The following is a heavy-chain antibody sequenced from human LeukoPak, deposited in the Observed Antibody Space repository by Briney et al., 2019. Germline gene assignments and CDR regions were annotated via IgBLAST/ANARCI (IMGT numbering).Heavy chain of an antibody. D-gene: IGHD2-21*02. V-gene: IGHV1-2*02. CDR3: AREGSYCVGGDCYSFDS. Sequence: ASVKVSCKASGYRFISNYIQWVRQAPGLGPEWMGWMHPGNGNTRYAEKFQGRVTMTRDTSINTAYMDLSSLRSDDTAVYYCAREGSYCVGGDCYSFDSWGQGTLITVSS. J-gene: IGHJ4*02. CDR1: GYRFISNY. CDR2: MHPGNGNT.